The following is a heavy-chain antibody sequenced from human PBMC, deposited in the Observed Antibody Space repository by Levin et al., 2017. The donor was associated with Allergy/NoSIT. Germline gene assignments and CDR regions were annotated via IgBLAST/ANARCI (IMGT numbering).Heavy chain of an antibody. CDR2: ISWNSGSI. CDR1: GFTFDDYA. V-gene: IGHV3-9*01. Sequence: PGGSLRLSCAASGFTFDDYAMHWVRQAPGKGLEWVSGISWNSGSIGYADSVKGRFTISRDNAKNSLYLQMNSLRAEDTALYYCAKAQPGYSSLFDYWGQGTLVTVSS. D-gene: IGHD6-19*01. J-gene: IGHJ4*02. CDR3: AKAQPGYSSLFDY.